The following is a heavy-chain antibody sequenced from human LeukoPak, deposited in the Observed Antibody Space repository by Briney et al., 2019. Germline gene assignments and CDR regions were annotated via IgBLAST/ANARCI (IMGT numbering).Heavy chain of an antibody. CDR2: ILYDGSNK. CDR3: AKDYSSSWFLDY. D-gene: IGHD6-13*01. V-gene: IGHV3-30*18. CDR1: GFTFSTYG. Sequence: PGGSLRLSGAASGFTFSTYGVHWVRQAPGKGLEWVAVILYDGSNKYYADSVKGRFTISRDKSKNTLYLQMNSLRAEDTAVYYCAKDYSSSWFLDYWGQGTLVTVSS. J-gene: IGHJ4*02.